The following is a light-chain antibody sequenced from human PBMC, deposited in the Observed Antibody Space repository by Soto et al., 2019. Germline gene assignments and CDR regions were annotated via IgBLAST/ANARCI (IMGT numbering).Light chain of an antibody. J-gene: IGKJ4*01. Sequence: EIVLTQSPGTLSLSPGERATLSCRASQSVGNNYLAWYQQKPGQAPRLLIHTASSRATGIPDRFGGSGSGTDFTLTISRLEPDDFAVYYCHQHAFAPLTFGGGTKVDIK. CDR3: HQHAFAPLT. CDR1: QSVGNNY. V-gene: IGKV3-20*01. CDR2: TAS.